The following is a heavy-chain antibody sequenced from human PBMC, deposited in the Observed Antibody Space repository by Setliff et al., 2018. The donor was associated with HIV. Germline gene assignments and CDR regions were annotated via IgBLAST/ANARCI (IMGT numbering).Heavy chain of an antibody. J-gene: IGHJ4*02. CDR1: GFTFSNFG. Sequence: GSLRLSCAASGFTFSNFGIDWVRQAPGKGLEWVAVVWHDGSREYYADSVKGRFTVSRDNSKNMVYLQMNSLRVEDTAVYYCARDADTSSHYSYYDYWGQGTLVTVSS. CDR3: ARDADTSSHYSYYDY. D-gene: IGHD3-22*01. V-gene: IGHV3-33*01. CDR2: VWHDGSRE.